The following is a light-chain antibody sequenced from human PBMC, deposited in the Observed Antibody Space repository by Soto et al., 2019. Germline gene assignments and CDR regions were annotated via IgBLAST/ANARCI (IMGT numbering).Light chain of an antibody. CDR3: QQYGSSPYT. J-gene: IGKJ2*01. CDR2: GAS. V-gene: IGKV3-20*01. CDR1: QSVSSNY. Sequence: EIVLTQSPGTLSLSPGERATLFCRASQSVSSNYLAWYQQKPGLAPRLLIYGASRRATGIPDRFSGSGSGTDFTLTISRLEPEDFAVYYCQQYGSSPYTFGQGTKLEIK.